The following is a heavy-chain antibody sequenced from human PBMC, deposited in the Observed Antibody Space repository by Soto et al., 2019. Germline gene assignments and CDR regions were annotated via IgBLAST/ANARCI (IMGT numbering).Heavy chain of an antibody. CDR3: ARDSSSSYYDDSSGDPYYYGMDV. CDR2: ISYDGSNK. Sequence: QVQLVESGGGVVQPGRSLRLSCAASGFTFSSYAMHWVRQAPGKGLEWVAVISYDGSNKYYADSVKGRFTISRDNSKNTLYLQINSLRAEDTAVYYCARDSSSSYYDDSSGDPYYYGMDVWGQGTTVTVSS. CDR1: GFTFSSYA. V-gene: IGHV3-30-3*01. J-gene: IGHJ6*02. D-gene: IGHD3-22*01.